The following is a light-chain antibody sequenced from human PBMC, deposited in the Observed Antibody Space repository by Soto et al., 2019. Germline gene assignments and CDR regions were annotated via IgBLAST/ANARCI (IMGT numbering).Light chain of an antibody. CDR2: GAS. V-gene: IGKV3-20*01. CDR1: QSITNNY. Sequence: EIVLPQSPGTLSLSPGERATLSCRASQSITNNYLAWYQQKPGRAHRLPIYGASSRATGIPDRFSGSGSGTDFTLTISRLEPEDFAMYYCQQYGYLVTFGGGTKVEIK. CDR3: QQYGYLVT. J-gene: IGKJ4*01.